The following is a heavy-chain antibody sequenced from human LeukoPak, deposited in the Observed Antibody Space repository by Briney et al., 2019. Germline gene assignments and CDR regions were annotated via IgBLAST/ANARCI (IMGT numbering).Heavy chain of an antibody. D-gene: IGHD7-27*01. CDR2: IYPGDSDT. J-gene: IGHJ6*02. V-gene: IGHV5-51*01. Sequence: GESLKISCKGSGYSFTSYWIGWVRQMPGKGLEWMGIIYPGDSDTRYSPSFQGQVTISADKSISTAYLQWSSLKASDTAMYYCARHSPNWGWLSTNYGMDVWGQGTTVTVSS. CDR3: ARHSPNWGWLSTNYGMDV. CDR1: GYSFTSYW.